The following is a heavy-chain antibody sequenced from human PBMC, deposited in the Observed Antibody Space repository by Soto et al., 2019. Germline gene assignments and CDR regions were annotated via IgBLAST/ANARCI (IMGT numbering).Heavy chain of an antibody. J-gene: IGHJ4*02. D-gene: IGHD5-12*01. CDR3: ARVSGYYLPDY. Sequence: QVQLVQSGAEEKKPGALVKVSCKASGYTFTNYAMHWVRQAPGQRLEGLGWINAGNGNTKYSQKFQGRVTITRDTSASTAYMELSSLRSEDTAVYYCARVSGYYLPDYWGQGTLVTVSS. V-gene: IGHV1-3*05. CDR1: GYTFTNYA. CDR2: INAGNGNT.